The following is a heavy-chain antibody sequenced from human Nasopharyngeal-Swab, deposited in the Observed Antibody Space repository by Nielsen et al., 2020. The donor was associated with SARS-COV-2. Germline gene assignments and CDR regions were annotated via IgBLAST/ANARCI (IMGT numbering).Heavy chain of an antibody. CDR1: GGSLSGYY. V-gene: IGHV4-34*01. CDR3: ARGRWVVLMVYARYYFDY. CDR2: INHSGST. J-gene: IGHJ4*02. Sequence: SETLSLTCAVYGGSLSGYYWSWIRQPPGKGLEWIGEINHSGSTNYNPSLKSRVTISVDTSKNQFSLKLSSVTAADTAVYYCARGRWVVLMVYARYYFDYWGQGTLVTVSS. D-gene: IGHD2-8*01.